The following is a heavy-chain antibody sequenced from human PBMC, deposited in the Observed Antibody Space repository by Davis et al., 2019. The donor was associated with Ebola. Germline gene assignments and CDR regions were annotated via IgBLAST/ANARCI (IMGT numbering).Heavy chain of an antibody. V-gene: IGHV1-3*01. CDR3: ARAPGEGVPAAIGYWFDP. J-gene: IGHJ5*02. Sequence: ASVKVSCKASGYTFTSYAMHWVRQAPGQRLEWMGWINAGNGNTKYSQKFQGRVTITRDTSASTAYMELSSLRSEDTAVYYCARAPGEGVPAAIGYWFDPWGQGTLVTVSS. D-gene: IGHD2-2*01. CDR2: INAGNGNT. CDR1: GYTFTSYA.